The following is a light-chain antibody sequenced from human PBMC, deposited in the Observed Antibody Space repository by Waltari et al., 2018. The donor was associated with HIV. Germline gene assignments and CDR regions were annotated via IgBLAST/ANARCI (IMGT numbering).Light chain of an antibody. CDR2: DDI. CDR3: QVWDITTDHHV. J-gene: IGLJ1*01. Sequence: SYVLTQAPSVSVAPGQTARITCGGNNIGSKSVHWYQQRPGQAPVLVVYDDIDWPSGIPERFSGSNSGNTATLTISRVEAGDEADYYCQVWDITTDHHVFGNGTKVTVL. V-gene: IGLV3-21*02. CDR1: NIGSKS.